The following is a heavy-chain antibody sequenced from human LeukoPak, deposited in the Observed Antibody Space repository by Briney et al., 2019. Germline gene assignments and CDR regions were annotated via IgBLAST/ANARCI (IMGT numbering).Heavy chain of an antibody. CDR2: ISSSSSSI. CDR3: ARVAGSYSSNWYGIDY. J-gene: IGHJ4*02. D-gene: IGHD6-13*01. CDR1: GFTFSSYS. V-gene: IGHV3-21*01. Sequence: GGSLRLSCAASGFTFSSYSMNWVRQAPGKGLEWVSLISSSSSSIFYADSVKGRFTISRDSAKNSLYLQMNSLRAEDTAVYYCARVAGSYSSNWYGIDYWGQGTLVTVSS.